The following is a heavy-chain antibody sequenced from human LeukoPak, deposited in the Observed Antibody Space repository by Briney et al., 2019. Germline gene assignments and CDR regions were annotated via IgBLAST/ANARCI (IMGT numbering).Heavy chain of an antibody. CDR2: ISGSGGST. D-gene: IGHD6-19*01. Sequence: TGGSLRLSCAASGFTFSSYAMSWVRQAPGKGLEWVSAISGSGGSTYYADSVKARFTISRDNSKNTLYLQMNSLRAEDTAVYYCAKDSATHIAVACTGAFDYWGQGTLVTVPS. V-gene: IGHV3-23*01. CDR1: GFTFSSYA. CDR3: AKDSATHIAVACTGAFDY. J-gene: IGHJ4*02.